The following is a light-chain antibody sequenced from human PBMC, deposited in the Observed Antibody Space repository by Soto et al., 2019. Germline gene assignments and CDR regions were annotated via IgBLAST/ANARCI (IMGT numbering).Light chain of an antibody. CDR1: QTITTY. CDR3: QQYNSYSWT. CDR2: AAS. Sequence: DIQMTQSPSSLSASMGDRVTITCRASQTITTYLNWYQQKPGKAPKLLIYAASTLQSGVPSRFSGSGSGTEFTLTISSLQPDDFATYYCQQYNSYSWTFGQGTKVDIK. J-gene: IGKJ1*01. V-gene: IGKV1-39*01.